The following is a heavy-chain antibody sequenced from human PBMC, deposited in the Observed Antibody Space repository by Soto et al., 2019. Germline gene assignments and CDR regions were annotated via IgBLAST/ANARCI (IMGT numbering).Heavy chain of an antibody. V-gene: IGHV1-69*13. D-gene: IGHD3-22*01. CDR1: VGTFSSYA. CDR3: ARDRGYYDSSGYYYYYYGMDV. J-gene: IGHJ6*02. Sequence: SVKVSCKASVGTFSSYAISWGRQAPGQGLEWMGGIIPIFGTANYAQKFQGRVTITADESTSTAYMELSSLRSEDTAVYYWARDRGYYDSSGYYYYYYGMDVWG. CDR2: IIPIFGTA.